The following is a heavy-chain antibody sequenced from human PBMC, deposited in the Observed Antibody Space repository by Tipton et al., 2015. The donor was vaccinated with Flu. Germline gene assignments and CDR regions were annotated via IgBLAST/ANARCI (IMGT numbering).Heavy chain of an antibody. V-gene: IGHV4-61*01. CDR2: IYYTGST. CDR1: GDSIGSDYY. J-gene: IGHJ4*02. CDR3: ARLPLPLSYFDY. Sequence: TLSLTCSVSGDSIGSDYYWGWIRQPPGKGLEWLGYIYYTGSTNYNPSLKSRVTISVDTSNNQFSLKLSSVTAADTAVYYCARLPLPLSYFDYWGQGTLVTVSS.